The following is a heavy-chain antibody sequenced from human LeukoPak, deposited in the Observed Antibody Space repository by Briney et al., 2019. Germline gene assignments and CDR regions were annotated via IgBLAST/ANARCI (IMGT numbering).Heavy chain of an antibody. CDR2: ISSSSSYI. CDR1: GFTFSSYS. V-gene: IGHV3-21*01. D-gene: IGHD4-17*01. CDR3: ARDAENDYGAYGLCSWFDP. J-gene: IGHJ5*02. Sequence: GGSLRLSCAASGFTFSSYSMNWVRQAPGKGLEWVSSISSSSSYIYYADSVKGRFTISRDNAKNSLYLQMNSLRAEDTAVYYCARDAENDYGAYGLCSWFDPWGQGTLVTVSS.